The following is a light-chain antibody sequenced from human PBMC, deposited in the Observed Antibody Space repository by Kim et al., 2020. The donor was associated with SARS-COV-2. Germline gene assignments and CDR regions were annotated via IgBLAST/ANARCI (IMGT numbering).Light chain of an antibody. V-gene: IGLV2-14*03. CDR2: AVT. J-gene: IGLJ3*02. CDR1: SSDIGAYNY. Sequence: QSALTQPASVSGSPGQSITISCTGTSSDIGAYNYVSWFQQHPGKVPELMIYAVTERPSGVSNRFSGSKSGNTASLTISGLQAEDEADYYCISFTTTTTWVFGGGIQLTVL. CDR3: ISFTTTTTWV.